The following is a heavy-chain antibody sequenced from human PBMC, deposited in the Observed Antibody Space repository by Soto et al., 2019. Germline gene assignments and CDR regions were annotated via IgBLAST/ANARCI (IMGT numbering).Heavy chain of an antibody. Sequence: SETLSLTRTVCDGCIYGCYWSWNRQPPGKGLEWIGYVYYTGSTTYNPSLESRVTMSVDTSKNQFSLKLSSVNAADTAVYYCAKYRRTQAEGFTLDYWGQGILVTVS. V-gene: IGHV4-59*01. CDR2: VYYTGST. CDR3: AKYRRTQAEGFTLDY. D-gene: IGHD2-2*01. CDR1: DGCIYGCY. J-gene: IGHJ4*02.